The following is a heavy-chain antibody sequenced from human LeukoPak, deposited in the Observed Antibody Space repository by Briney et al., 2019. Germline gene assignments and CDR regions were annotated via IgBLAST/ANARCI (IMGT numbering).Heavy chain of an antibody. CDR3: ASCSRGGSCYSFDY. V-gene: IGHV1-69*13. Sequence: VASVKVSCKASGGTFSSYAISWVRQAPGQGLEWMGGIIPIFGTANYAQKFQGRVTITADESTSTAYMELSSLRSEDTAVYYCASCSRGGSCYSFDYWGQGTLVTVSS. J-gene: IGHJ4*02. D-gene: IGHD2-15*01. CDR1: GGTFSSYA. CDR2: IIPIFGTA.